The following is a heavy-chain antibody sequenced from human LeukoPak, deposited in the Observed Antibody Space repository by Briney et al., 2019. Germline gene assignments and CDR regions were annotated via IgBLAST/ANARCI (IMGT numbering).Heavy chain of an antibody. CDR2: ISGSGGST. Sequence: GGSLRLSCAASGFTFSNYAMSWVRQAPGRGLEWVSAISGSGGSTYYADSVKGRFTISRDNSNSALYLQMNSLRAEDTAVYYCAKDHLSYCYERSGYYPSYWGQGTLVTVSS. V-gene: IGHV3-23*01. J-gene: IGHJ4*02. D-gene: IGHD3-22*01. CDR1: GFTFSNYA. CDR3: AKDHLSYCYERSGYYPSY.